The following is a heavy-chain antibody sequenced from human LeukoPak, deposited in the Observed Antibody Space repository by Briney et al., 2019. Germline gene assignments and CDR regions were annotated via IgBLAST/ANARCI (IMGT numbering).Heavy chain of an antibody. Sequence: SETLSLTCTIAGGSISSSSYSWGWVRQPPAKGLEWIGSIYYSGSTYYNPSLKSRVTISVDTSKNQFSLKLSSVTAADTAVYYCAGPDGSGSYYHWGQGTRVTVSS. CDR2: IYYSGST. CDR3: AGPDGSGSYYH. V-gene: IGHV4-39*07. D-gene: IGHD3-10*01. CDR1: GGSISSSSYS. J-gene: IGHJ5*02.